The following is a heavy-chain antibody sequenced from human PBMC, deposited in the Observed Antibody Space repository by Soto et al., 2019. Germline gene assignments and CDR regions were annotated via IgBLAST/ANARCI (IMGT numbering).Heavy chain of an antibody. CDR1: GFTFTSSA. CDR3: AADSTTLEYSSSDPLGY. CDR2: IVVGSGNT. D-gene: IGHD6-6*01. V-gene: IGHV1-58*01. J-gene: IGHJ4*02. Sequence: QMQLVQSGPEVKKPGTSVKVSCKASGFTFTSSAVQWVRQARGQRLEWIGWIVVGSGNTNHAQKFQERVTITRDMSISTAYMELSSRRSEDTAVYYCAADSTTLEYSSSDPLGYWGQGTLVTVSS.